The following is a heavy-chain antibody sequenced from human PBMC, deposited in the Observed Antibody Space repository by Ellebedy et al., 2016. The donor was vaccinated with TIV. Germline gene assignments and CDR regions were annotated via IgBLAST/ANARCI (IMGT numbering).Heavy chain of an antibody. Sequence: GGSLRLXCAASGFTSSNYAMNWVRQAQGKGLEWVASISRTGADIFYAESVKGRFTVSRNNSRDTLYLKMNNLRAEDTGVYYCVRVDDGGVDYWGQGTLVTVSS. CDR1: GFTSSNYA. CDR3: VRVDDGGVDY. CDR2: ISRTGADI. J-gene: IGHJ4*02. V-gene: IGHV3-21*01. D-gene: IGHD3-16*01.